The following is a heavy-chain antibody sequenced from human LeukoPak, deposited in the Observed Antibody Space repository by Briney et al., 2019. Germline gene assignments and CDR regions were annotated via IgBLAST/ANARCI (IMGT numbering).Heavy chain of an antibody. V-gene: IGHV1-2*02. CDR3: AREGAGYSGSELFDY. Sequence: ASVKVSCKASGYTFTGYYMHWARQAPGQGLEWMGWINPNSGGTNYAQKFQGRVTMTRDTSISTAYMELSRLRSDDTAVYYCAREGAGYSGSELFDYWGQGTLVTV. CDR1: GYTFTGYY. CDR2: INPNSGGT. D-gene: IGHD5-12*01. J-gene: IGHJ4*02.